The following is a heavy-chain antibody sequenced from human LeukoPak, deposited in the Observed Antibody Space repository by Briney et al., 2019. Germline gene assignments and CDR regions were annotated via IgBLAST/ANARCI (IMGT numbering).Heavy chain of an antibody. J-gene: IGHJ3*02. CDR1: GGSISSYY. CDR2: IYYSGST. CDR3: AREERAFDI. V-gene: IGHV4-59*01. Sequence: SETLSLTCTASGGSISSYYWSWIRQPPGKGLEWIGYIYYSGSTNYNPSLKSRVTISVDTSKNQFSLKLSSVTAADTAVYYCAREERAFDIWGQGTRVTVSS.